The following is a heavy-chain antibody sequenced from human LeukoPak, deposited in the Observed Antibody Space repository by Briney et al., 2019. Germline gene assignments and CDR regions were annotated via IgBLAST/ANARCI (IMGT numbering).Heavy chain of an antibody. CDR1: GYTLTELS. D-gene: IGHD3-10*01. CDR2: FDPEDGET. CDR3: ATDSGQITMVRGVMPRGY. V-gene: IGHV1-24*01. J-gene: IGHJ4*02. Sequence: ASVKVSCKVSGYTLTELSMHWVRQAPGKGLEWMGGFDPEDGETIYAQKFQGRVTMTEDTSTDTAYMELSSLRSEDTAVYYCATDSGQITMVRGVMPRGYWGQGTLVTVSS.